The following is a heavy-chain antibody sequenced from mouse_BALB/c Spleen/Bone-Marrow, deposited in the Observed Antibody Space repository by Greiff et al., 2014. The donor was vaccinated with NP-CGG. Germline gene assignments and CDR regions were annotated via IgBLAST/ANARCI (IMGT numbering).Heavy chain of an antibody. J-gene: IGHJ2*01. CDR2: IDPANGNT. V-gene: IGHV14-3*02. CDR1: GFNIKDTH. CDR3: ARFGVDY. D-gene: IGHD3-1*01. Sequence: EVQLQQSGAELVKPGASVKLSCTASGFNIKDTHMHWVKQRPEQGLEWIGRIDPANGNTKYDPKFQGKATITADTSSNTAYLQLSSLTSEDTAVYYCARFGVDYWGQGTTLTVSS.